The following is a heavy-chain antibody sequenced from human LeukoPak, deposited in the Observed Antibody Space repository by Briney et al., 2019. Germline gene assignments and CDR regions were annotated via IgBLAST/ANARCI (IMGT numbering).Heavy chain of an antibody. CDR3: ARVATNSSRDY. CDR1: GFTFSSYG. CDR2: ISSSSSTI. V-gene: IGHV3-48*04. Sequence: GGSLRLSCAASGFTFSSYGMTWVRQAPGKGLEWVSYISSSSSTIYYADSVKGRFTISRDNAKNSLYLQMNSLRADDTALYYCARVATNSSRDYWGQGTLVTVSS. J-gene: IGHJ4*02. D-gene: IGHD6-13*01.